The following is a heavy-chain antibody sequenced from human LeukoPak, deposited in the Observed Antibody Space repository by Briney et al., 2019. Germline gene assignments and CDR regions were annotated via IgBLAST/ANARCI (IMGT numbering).Heavy chain of an antibody. CDR3: VRGNYNFDY. D-gene: IGHD5-24*01. CDR2: TYYRSQWYY. V-gene: IGHV6-1*01. J-gene: IGHJ4*02. Sequence: SLTLSLTCAISGESVSSTGASWNWIRQSPSRGLEWLGRTYYRSQWYYEYALFVKSRIVVAPDTSKNQFSLQLNSVTPEDTAVYYCVRGNYNFDYWGQGSLVTVSS. CDR1: GESVSSTGAS.